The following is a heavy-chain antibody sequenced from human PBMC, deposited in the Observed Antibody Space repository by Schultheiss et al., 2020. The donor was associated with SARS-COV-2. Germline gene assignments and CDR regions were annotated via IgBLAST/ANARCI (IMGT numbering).Heavy chain of an antibody. V-gene: IGHV3-74*01. CDR3: ARGYDYVWGGTAYYYYGMDV. D-gene: IGHD3-16*01. Sequence: GESLKISCAASGFSVSTYWMHWVRQAPGKGLVWVSRIDPDGSTIYYADSVKGRFTISRDNAKNSLYLQMNSLRAEDTAVYYCARGYDYVWGGTAYYYYGMDVWGQGTTVTVSS. CDR1: GFSVSTYW. J-gene: IGHJ6*02. CDR2: IDPDGSTI.